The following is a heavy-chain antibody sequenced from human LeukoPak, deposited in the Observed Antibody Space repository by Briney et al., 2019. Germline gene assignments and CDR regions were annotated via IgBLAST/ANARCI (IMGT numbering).Heavy chain of an antibody. CDR3: TTENWYVFEH. V-gene: IGHV3-23*01. Sequence: EAGGSLRLSCAASGFTFSTYVMSWVRQAPGKGLEWVSATSGSGGSTSYADSVKGRFTISRDNSKNTLYLQMNSLRAEDTAVYYCTTENWYVFEHWGQGTLVSVSS. CDR1: GFTFSTYV. CDR2: TSGSGGST. D-gene: IGHD1-1*01. J-gene: IGHJ4*02.